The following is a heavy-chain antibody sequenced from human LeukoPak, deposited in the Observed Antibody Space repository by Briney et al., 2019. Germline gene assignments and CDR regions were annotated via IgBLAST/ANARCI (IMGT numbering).Heavy chain of an antibody. CDR3: ARGHYGLDV. Sequence: GGSLRLSCAASGFTFSDWYMSWIRQAPGKGLEWVSYIDMSGRTIYYADSVKGRFTISRDNARNSLYLQMSSLRAEDTAVYYCARGHYGLDVGGQGTTVTVS. CDR2: IDMSGRTI. V-gene: IGHV3-11*01. CDR1: GFTFSDWY. J-gene: IGHJ6*02.